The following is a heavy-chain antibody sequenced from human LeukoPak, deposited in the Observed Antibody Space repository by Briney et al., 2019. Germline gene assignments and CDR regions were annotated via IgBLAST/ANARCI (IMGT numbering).Heavy chain of an antibody. Sequence: ASVKVSCKASGYTFTSYGISWVRQAPGQGLEWMGWINPNSGGTNYAQKFQGRVTMTRDTSISTAYMELSRLRSDDTAVYYCARDVYSSSWSNEYYFDYWGQGTLVTVSS. CDR2: INPNSGGT. CDR3: ARDVYSSSWSNEYYFDY. CDR1: GYTFTSYG. V-gene: IGHV1-2*02. J-gene: IGHJ4*02. D-gene: IGHD6-13*01.